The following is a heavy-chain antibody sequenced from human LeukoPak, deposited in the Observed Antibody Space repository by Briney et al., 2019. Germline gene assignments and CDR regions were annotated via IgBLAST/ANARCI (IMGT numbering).Heavy chain of an antibody. CDR1: GLSLTTSAMC. J-gene: IGHJ4*02. Sequence: SGPALVKPTQPLTLNCTFSGLSLTTSAMCVNWIRQPPGKALEWLARIDWDDDKFYSTSLKTRLTISKDTSKNQVVLTLTNVGPVDTATYYCARGSIYYRDYWGQGTQVAVSS. CDR3: ARGSIYYRDY. V-gene: IGHV2-70*17. D-gene: IGHD1-26*01. CDR2: IDWDDDK.